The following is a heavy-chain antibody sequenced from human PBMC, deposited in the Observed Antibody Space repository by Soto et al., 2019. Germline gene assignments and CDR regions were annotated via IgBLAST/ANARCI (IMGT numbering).Heavy chain of an antibody. J-gene: IGHJ4*02. V-gene: IGHV1-46*01. D-gene: IGHD1-26*01. CDR3: ARDPIVGATYFDY. CDR2: INPRGGSA. CDR1: GYTFISYF. Sequence: QVQLVQSGAEVTKTGASVKVSCKASGYTFISYFIHWVRQAPGQGLEWMGIINPRGGSATYAQRFHGRVTMTRDTSTSTVYMELSSLRSEDMAVYYCARDPIVGATYFDYWGQGTLVTVSS.